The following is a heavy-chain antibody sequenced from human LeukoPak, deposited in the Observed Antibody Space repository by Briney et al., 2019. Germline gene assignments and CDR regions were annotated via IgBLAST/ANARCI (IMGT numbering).Heavy chain of an antibody. V-gene: IGHV3-23*01. CDR1: GFTFSSYA. CDR3: AKDQLNRFCSGGSCSTTHDY. CDR2: ISSSGSTI. D-gene: IGHD2-15*01. J-gene: IGHJ4*02. Sequence: GGSLRLSCAASGFTFSSYAMSWVRQAPGKGLEWVSYISSSGSTIYYADSVKGRFTISRDNSKNTLYLQMNSLRAEDTAIYYCAKDQLNRFCSGGSCSTTHDYWGQGTLVTVSS.